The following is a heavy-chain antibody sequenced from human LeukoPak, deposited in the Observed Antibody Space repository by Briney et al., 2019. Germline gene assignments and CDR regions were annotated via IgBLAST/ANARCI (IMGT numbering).Heavy chain of an antibody. V-gene: IGHV1-69*13. CDR2: IIPIFGTA. D-gene: IGHD6-13*01. Sequence: GASVKVSCKASGGTFSSYAISWVRQAPGQGLEWMGGIIPIFGTANYAQKFQGRVTITADESTSTAYMELSSLRSEDTAVYYCARKPGIAAAGTGWFDPWGQGTLVTVSS. J-gene: IGHJ5*02. CDR1: GGTFSSYA. CDR3: ARKPGIAAAGTGWFDP.